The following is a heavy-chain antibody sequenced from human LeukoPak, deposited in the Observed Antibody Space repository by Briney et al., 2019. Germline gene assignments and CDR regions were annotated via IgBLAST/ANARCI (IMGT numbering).Heavy chain of an antibody. D-gene: IGHD2-2*01. CDR1: GYSISSGYY. V-gene: IGHV4-38-2*02. CDR2: IYHSGST. J-gene: IGHJ4*02. CDR3: ARERREQLLPPYTRSVTYFDY. Sequence: SETLSLTCTVSGYSISSGYYWDWIRQPPGKGLEWIGSIYHSGSTYYNPSLKSRVTISVDTSKNQFSLKLSSVTAADTAVYYCARERREQLLPPYTRSVTYFDYWGQGTLVTVSS.